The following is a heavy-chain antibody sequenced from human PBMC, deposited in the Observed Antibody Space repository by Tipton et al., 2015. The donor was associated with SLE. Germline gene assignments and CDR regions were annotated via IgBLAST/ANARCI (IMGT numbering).Heavy chain of an antibody. V-gene: IGHV3-7*01. Sequence: SLRLSCAASGFTFSNYWMTWVRQAPGKGLEWVANIKEDGGEKSYVDSVKGRFTISRDNAKNSLFLQMNSLRAEDTAVYYCARDSKWEPRNYWGQGTLVTVSS. CDR2: IKEDGGEK. CDR1: GFTFSNYW. CDR3: ARDSKWEPRNY. J-gene: IGHJ4*02. D-gene: IGHD1-26*01.